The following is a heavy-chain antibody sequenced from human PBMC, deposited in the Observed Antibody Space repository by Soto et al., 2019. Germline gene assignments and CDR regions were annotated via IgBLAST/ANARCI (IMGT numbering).Heavy chain of an antibody. D-gene: IGHD4-4*01. J-gene: IGHJ6*02. Sequence: GGSLRLSCAASGFTFSSYSMNWVRQAPGKGLEWVSSISSSSSYIYYADSVKGRFTISRDNAKSSLYLQMNSLRAEDTAVYYCARDSCRNSNYRSPSCGYYYYGMDVWGQGTTVTVSS. V-gene: IGHV3-21*01. CDR2: ISSSSSYI. CDR3: ARDSCRNSNYRSPSCGYYYYGMDV. CDR1: GFTFSSYS.